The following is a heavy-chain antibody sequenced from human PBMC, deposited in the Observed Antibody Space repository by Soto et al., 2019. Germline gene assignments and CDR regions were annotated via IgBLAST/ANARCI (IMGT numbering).Heavy chain of an antibody. CDR2: INPNSGGT. D-gene: IGHD3-3*01. J-gene: IGHJ6*01. V-gene: IGHV1-2*04. Sequence: GASVKLSCKDCGDTFNGYYMHSVRQAPGQGLKWMGWINPNSGGTNYAQKFQGWVTMTRDTSISTAYMELSRLRSDDTAVYYCARVGPADFWSGYFEYYYSGTDVWGHGTTVTVSS. CDR1: GDTFNGYY. CDR3: ARVGPADFWSGYFEYYYSGTDV.